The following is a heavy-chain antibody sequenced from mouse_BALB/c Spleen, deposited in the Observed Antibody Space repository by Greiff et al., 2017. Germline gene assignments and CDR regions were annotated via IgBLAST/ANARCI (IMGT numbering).Heavy chain of an antibody. CDR1: GFAFSSYD. Sequence: EVMLVESGGGLVKPGGSLKLSCAASGFAFSSYDMSWVRQTPEKRLEWVAYISSGGGSTYYPDTVKGRFTISRDNAKNTLYLQMSSLKSEDTAMYYCARHLRDYFDYWGQGTTLTVSS. J-gene: IGHJ2*01. D-gene: IGHD1-1*01. CDR2: ISSGGGST. V-gene: IGHV5-12-1*01. CDR3: ARHLRDYFDY.